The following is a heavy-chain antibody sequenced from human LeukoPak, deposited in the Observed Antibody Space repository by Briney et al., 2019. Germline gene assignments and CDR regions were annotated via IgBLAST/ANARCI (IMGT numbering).Heavy chain of an antibody. CDR2: IYPGDSDT. CDR3: ARGGFLSTRLNWFDP. CDR1: GYSFTSYW. D-gene: IGHD3-3*01. Sequence: GESLKISCKGSGYSFTSYWIGWVRQMPGKGLEWMGIIYPGDSDTRYSPSFQGQVTISADKSISTAYLQWSSLRASDTAMYYCARGGFLSTRLNWFDPWGQGTLVTVSS. J-gene: IGHJ5*02. V-gene: IGHV5-51*01.